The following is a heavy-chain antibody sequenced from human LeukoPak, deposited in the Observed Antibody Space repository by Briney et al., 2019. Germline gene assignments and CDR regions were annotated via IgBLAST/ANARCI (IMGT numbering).Heavy chain of an antibody. CDR3: ARTRGTHISMAYLDS. D-gene: IGHD2/OR15-2a*01. V-gene: IGHV1-2*02. Sequence: ASVKVSCKNSGYTFTGNFMHWVRQAPGQGPEWMGWINPNNGDTNYAQRFHGRVTMTRVTSITTAYMELSSLRSDDTVVYYCARTRGTHISMAYLDSWGQGTLVTVSS. CDR2: INPNNGDT. J-gene: IGHJ4*02. CDR1: GYTFTGNF.